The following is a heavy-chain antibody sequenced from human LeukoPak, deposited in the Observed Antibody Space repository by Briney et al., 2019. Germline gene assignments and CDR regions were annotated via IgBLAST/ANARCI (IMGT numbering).Heavy chain of an antibody. CDR3: ARQATHYYYMDV. CDR1: GYSFTTYW. Sequence: GESLKISCEGSGYSFTTYWIGWVRQMPGKGLEWMGIVYPGDSDTRYSPSFQGQVTISVDKSISVAHLQWSSLKASDTAMYYCARQATHYYYMDVWGKGTTVTVSS. CDR2: VYPGDSDT. V-gene: IGHV5-51*01. J-gene: IGHJ6*03.